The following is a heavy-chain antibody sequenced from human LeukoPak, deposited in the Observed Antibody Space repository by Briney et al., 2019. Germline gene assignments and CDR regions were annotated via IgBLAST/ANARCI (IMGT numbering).Heavy chain of an antibody. CDR3: AELGITMIGGV. CDR2: ISSSGSTI. J-gene: IGHJ6*04. V-gene: IGHV3-48*04. CDR1: ALTFSSYW. Sequence: GGSLRLSCAASALTFSSYWMNWVRQAPEKGLEWVSYISSSGSTIYYADSVKGRFTISRDNAKNSLYLQMNSLRAEDTAVYYCAELGITMIGGVWGKGTTVTISS. D-gene: IGHD3-10*02.